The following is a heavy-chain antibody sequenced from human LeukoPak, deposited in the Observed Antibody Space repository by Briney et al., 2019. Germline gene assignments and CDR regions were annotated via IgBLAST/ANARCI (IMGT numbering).Heavy chain of an antibody. D-gene: IGHD6-19*01. Sequence: SSETLSLTCTVSGGSISSSSYYWGWISQPPGKGLEWIGSIYYSGSTYYNPSLKSRVTISVDTSKNQFSLKLSSVTAADTAVYYCASLVAGSYYYGMDVWGQGTTVTVSS. CDR3: ASLVAGSYYYGMDV. V-gene: IGHV4-39*01. CDR1: GGSISSSSYY. J-gene: IGHJ6*02. CDR2: IYYSGST.